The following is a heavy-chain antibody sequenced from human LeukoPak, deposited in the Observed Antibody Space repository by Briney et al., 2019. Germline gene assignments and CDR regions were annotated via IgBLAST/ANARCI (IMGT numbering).Heavy chain of an antibody. CDR3: TSCYQPIYYYYGMDV. D-gene: IGHD2-2*01. Sequence: GGSLRLSCAASGFSLSSYSFNWVRQAPGKGLEWVSYISSRNTSIYYADSVKGRFTISRDNAKNSLYLQMNSLRAEDTAVYYCTSCYQPIYYYYGMDVWGQGTTVTVSS. CDR1: GFSLSSYS. J-gene: IGHJ6*02. CDR2: ISSRNTSI. V-gene: IGHV3-21*05.